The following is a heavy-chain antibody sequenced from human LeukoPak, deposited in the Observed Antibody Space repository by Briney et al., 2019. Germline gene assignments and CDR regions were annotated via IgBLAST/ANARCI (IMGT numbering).Heavy chain of an antibody. CDR1: VYSINSLNY. Sequence: KPSETLSLTCAVSVYSINSLNYWGWIRQPPGKGLEWIASIHHSGSTDYNPSLKSRVTISIDTSKNQFSLKSTYVTAADTAVYYCARLGYCSSTSCYPDLWGEGTLVTVS. D-gene: IGHD2-2*01. J-gene: IGHJ5*02. CDR3: ARLGYCSSTSCYPDL. CDR2: IHHSGST. V-gene: IGHV4-38-2*01.